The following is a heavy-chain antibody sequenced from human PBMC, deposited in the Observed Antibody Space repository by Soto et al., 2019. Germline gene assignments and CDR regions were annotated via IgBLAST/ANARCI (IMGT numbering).Heavy chain of an antibody. D-gene: IGHD2-2*01. J-gene: IGHJ4*02. CDR1: GGSISSYY. CDR3: ERKAQLQGVDY. V-gene: IGHV4-59*01. Sequence: SETLSLTCTVSGGSISSYYWSWIRQPPGKGLEWIGYIYYSGSTNYNPSLKSRVTISVDTSKNQFSLKLSSVTAADTAVYYGERKAQLQGVDYWGQGTLVTVSS. CDR2: IYYSGST.